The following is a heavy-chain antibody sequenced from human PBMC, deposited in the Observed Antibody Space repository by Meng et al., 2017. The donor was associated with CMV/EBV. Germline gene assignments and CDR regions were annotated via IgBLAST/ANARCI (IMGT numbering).Heavy chain of an antibody. Sequence: ESLKISCTVSGGSISSSSYYWGWPRQPPGKGLEWVGTIYYSGSPYYNPSLQSRVTISVDTSKNQFSLKLSFVTAADTAVYYCARVNPNYYFYGMDVWGQGTTVTVSS. CDR1: GGSISSSSYY. V-gene: IGHV4-39*07. CDR2: IYYSGSP. CDR3: ARVNPNYYFYGMDV. J-gene: IGHJ6*02.